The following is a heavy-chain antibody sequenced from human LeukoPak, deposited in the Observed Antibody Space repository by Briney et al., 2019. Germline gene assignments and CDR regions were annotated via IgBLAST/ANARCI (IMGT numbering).Heavy chain of an antibody. V-gene: IGHV4-34*01. Sequence: SETLSLTCAVYGGSFSGYYWSWIRQPPWKGLEWIGEINHSGSTNYNPSLKSRVTISVDTSKNQFSLKLSSVTAADTAVYYCARDRGEGYYYGSGSYPYYSGQGTLVTVSS. CDR2: INHSGST. J-gene: IGHJ4*02. D-gene: IGHD3-10*01. CDR3: ARDRGEGYYYGSGSYPYY. CDR1: GGSFSGYY.